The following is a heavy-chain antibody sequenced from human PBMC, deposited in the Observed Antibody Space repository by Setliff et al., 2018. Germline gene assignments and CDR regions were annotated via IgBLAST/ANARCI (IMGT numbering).Heavy chain of an antibody. CDR3: ARYDSSGYPYYYMDV. CDR2: IYPGDSDT. Sequence: PGESLKISCEASGFTFSTYWIAWVRQKPGKGLEWMGIIYPGDSDTRYSPSFQGQVTISADKSISTAYLQWSSLKASDTAMYYCARYDSSGYPYYYMDVWGKGTTVTVSS. V-gene: IGHV5-51*01. CDR1: GFTFSTYW. D-gene: IGHD3-22*01. J-gene: IGHJ6*03.